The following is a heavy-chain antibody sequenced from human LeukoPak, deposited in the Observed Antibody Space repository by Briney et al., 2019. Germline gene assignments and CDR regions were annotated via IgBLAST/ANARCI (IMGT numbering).Heavy chain of an antibody. CDR2: ISAYNGNT. CDR3: ARVGYSSSIYYYYYMDV. D-gene: IGHD6-6*01. V-gene: IGHV1-18*01. Sequence: GASVKVSCKASGYTFTSYGISWVRQAPGQGLEWMGWISAYNGNTNYAQKLQGRVTMTTDTSTSTAYMELRSLRSDDTAVYYCARVGYSSSIYYYYYMDVWGKGTTVTVSS. J-gene: IGHJ6*03. CDR1: GYTFTSYG.